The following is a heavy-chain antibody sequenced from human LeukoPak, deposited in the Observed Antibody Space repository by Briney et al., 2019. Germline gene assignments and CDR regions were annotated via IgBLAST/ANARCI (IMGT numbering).Heavy chain of an antibody. V-gene: IGHV3-48*04. CDR3: ARGGMVPD. Sequence: GRSLRLSCAASGFTFSSYGMNWVRQAPGKGLEWLSYISGSGSTMYYADSVKGRFTISRDNAKNSLYLQMNSLRAEDTAVYYCARGGMVPDWGQGTLVTVSS. J-gene: IGHJ4*02. CDR1: GFTFSSYG. CDR2: ISGSGSTM. D-gene: IGHD4/OR15-4a*01.